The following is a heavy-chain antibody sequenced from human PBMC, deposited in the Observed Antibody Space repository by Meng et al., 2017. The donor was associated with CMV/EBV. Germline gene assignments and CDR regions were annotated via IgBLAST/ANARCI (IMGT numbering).Heavy chain of an antibody. D-gene: IGHD5-18*01. CDR3: ARGWIQLWLMGY. Sequence: ASAKVSCKASGYTFTGYYMHWVRQAPGQGLEWLGWINPNSGGTNYAQKFQGRVTMTRDTSISTAYMELSRLRSDDTAVYYCARGWIQLWLMGYWGQGTLVTVSS. CDR1: GYTFTGYY. V-gene: IGHV1-2*02. J-gene: IGHJ4*02. CDR2: INPNSGGT.